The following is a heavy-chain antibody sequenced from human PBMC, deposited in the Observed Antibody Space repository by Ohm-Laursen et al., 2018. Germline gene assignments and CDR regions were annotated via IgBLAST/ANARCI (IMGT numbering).Heavy chain of an antibody. D-gene: IGHD3-16*01. J-gene: IGHJ4*02. CDR1: GGSISSGGYY. Sequence: TLSLTCIVSGGSISSGGYYWSWIRQHPGKGLEWIGYIYYSGSTYYNPSLKSLVTISVDTSKNQFSLKLGSVTVADTAVFYCARRGSGGRSFDYWGQGSLVTVSS. CDR3: ARRGSGGRSFDY. V-gene: IGHV4-31*01. CDR2: IYYSGST.